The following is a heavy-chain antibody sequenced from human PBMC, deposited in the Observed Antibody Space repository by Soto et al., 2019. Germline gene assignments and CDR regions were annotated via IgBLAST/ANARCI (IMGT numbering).Heavy chain of an antibody. D-gene: IGHD2-21*02. Sequence: QLQLQESGPGLVKPSETLSLTCTVSGGSISSSSYFWGWIRQPPGKGLEWIGSIYYSGSTYYNPPLKXRXTXSXXTSKNQCSLKLSSVTAADTAVYYCARHPSDFWFDPWGQGTLVTVSS. CDR1: GGSISSSSYF. CDR2: IYYSGST. CDR3: ARHPSDFWFDP. J-gene: IGHJ5*02. V-gene: IGHV4-39*01.